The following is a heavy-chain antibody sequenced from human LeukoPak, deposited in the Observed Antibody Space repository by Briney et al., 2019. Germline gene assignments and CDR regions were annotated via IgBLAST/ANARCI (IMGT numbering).Heavy chain of an antibody. J-gene: IGHJ4*02. D-gene: IGHD4-17*01. CDR1: GGSISSGSYY. CDR2: IYTSGST. CDR3: AREVHGDIDY. Sequence: SETLSLTCTVPGGSISSGSYYWSWIRQPAGKGLEWIGRIYTSGSTNSNPSLKSRVTISVDTSKNQFSLKLSSVTAADTAVYYCAREVHGDIDYWGQGTLVTVSS. V-gene: IGHV4-61*02.